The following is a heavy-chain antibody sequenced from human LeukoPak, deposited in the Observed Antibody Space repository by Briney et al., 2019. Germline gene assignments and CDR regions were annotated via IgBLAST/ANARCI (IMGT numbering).Heavy chain of an antibody. Sequence: PSETLSLTCTVSGGSISSGSYYWSWIRQPAGKGLEWIGEIYRSGTTNYKPSLKSRVTISLDKSRNHFSLKLTSVTAADSAVYYCARRSPYSTGWSSYFDYWGQGALVTVSS. D-gene: IGHD6-19*01. J-gene: IGHJ4*02. CDR3: ARRSPYSTGWSSYFDY. CDR1: GGSISSGSYY. V-gene: IGHV4-61*10. CDR2: IYRSGTT.